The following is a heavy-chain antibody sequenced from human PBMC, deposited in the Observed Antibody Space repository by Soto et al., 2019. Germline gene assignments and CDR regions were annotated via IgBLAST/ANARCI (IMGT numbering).Heavy chain of an antibody. D-gene: IGHD3-9*01. J-gene: IGHJ3*02. CDR2: IWNDGSTK. V-gene: IGHV3-33*01. Sequence: GGSLRLSCAASGFTFSTYGMHWVRQAPGKGLEWVAVIWNDGSTKYYADSLKGRFTISRDDSKNTLYLQMNSLRAEDTAVYYCARVLRYFDWDYAFDIWGQGTMVTVS. CDR1: GFTFSTYG. CDR3: ARVLRYFDWDYAFDI.